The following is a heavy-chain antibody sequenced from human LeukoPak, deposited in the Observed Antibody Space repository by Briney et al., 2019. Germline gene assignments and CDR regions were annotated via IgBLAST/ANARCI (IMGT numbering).Heavy chain of an antibody. Sequence: GGSLRLSCAASGFTFSSFGMHWVRQAPGKGPEWVSVISNTGGSTFYADSVKGRFTISRDNSKNTLYLQMNSLRAEDTAVYYCAKRASGSGTSLYYFDYWGQGTLVTVSS. CDR3: AKRASGSGTSLYYFDY. J-gene: IGHJ4*02. CDR2: ISNTGGST. V-gene: IGHV3-23*01. D-gene: IGHD3-10*01. CDR1: GFTFSSFG.